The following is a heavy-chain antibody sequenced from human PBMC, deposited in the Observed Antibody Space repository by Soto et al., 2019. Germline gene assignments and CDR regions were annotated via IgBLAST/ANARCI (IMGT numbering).Heavy chain of an antibody. V-gene: IGHV5-51*01. CDR2: IYPGDSDT. Sequence: PGESLKMSFKGSGDSFTSYWMGLVRQIHGKGLEWMGIIYPGDSDTRYSPSFQGQVSISADKSISTAYLQWSSLKASDTAMYYCARVNSRSSLVGYYYGMDVWGQGTTVTVSS. CDR1: GDSFTSYW. D-gene: IGHD6-6*01. J-gene: IGHJ6*02. CDR3: ARVNSRSSLVGYYYGMDV.